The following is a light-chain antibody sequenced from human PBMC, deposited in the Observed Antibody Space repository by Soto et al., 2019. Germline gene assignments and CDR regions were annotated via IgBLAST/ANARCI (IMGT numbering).Light chain of an antibody. J-gene: IGKJ1*01. CDR1: QTFSSN. CDR3: QQYNNWLWT. CDR2: GAS. Sequence: EIVLTQSPGTLSLSPGERATLSCRASQTFSSNLAWYQQKPGQAPRLLIYGASTRATGIPARFSGSGSGTEFSLSISSLQSEDFAVYYCQQYNNWLWTFGQGTKVDIK. V-gene: IGKV3-15*01.